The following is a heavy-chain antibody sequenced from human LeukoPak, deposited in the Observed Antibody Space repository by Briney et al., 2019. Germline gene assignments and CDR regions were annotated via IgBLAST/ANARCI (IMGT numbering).Heavy chain of an antibody. CDR3: ARGDSSSSGRYRFDY. J-gene: IGHJ4*02. D-gene: IGHD6-6*01. CDR1: GGSISSYY. V-gene: IGHV4-59*01. Sequence: PSETLSLTCTVSGGSISSYYWSWIRQPPGKGLEWIGYIYYSGSTNYNPSLKSRVTISVDTSKNQFSLKLSSVTAADTAVYYCARGDSSSSGRYRFDYWGQGTLVTVSS. CDR2: IYYSGST.